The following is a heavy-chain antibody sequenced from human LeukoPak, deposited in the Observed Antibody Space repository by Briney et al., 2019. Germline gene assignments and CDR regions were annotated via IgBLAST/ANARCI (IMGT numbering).Heavy chain of an antibody. D-gene: IGHD2-8*01. V-gene: IGHV1-2*02. CDR1: GYTFTGYY. CDR2: INPNSGGT. CDR3: ARAFKGVWLSKRCWFDP. Sequence: ASVKVSCKASGYTFTGYYMHWVRQAPGQGLEWMGWINPNSGGTNYAQKFQGRVTMTRDTSISTAYTELSRLRSDDTAVYYCARAFKGVWLSKRCWFDPWGQGTLVTVSS. J-gene: IGHJ5*02.